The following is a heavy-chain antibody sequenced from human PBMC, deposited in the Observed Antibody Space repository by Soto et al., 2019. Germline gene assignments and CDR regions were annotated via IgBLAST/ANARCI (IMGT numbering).Heavy chain of an antibody. D-gene: IGHD3-22*01. J-gene: IGHJ5*02. Sequence: ASVKVSCKASGYTFTSYGISWVRQAPGQGLEWMGWISAYSGNTNYAQKLQGRVTMTTDTSTSTAYMELRSLRSDDTAVYYCARDVSEPSMIVVVIDRFDPWGQGTLVTVSS. CDR1: GYTFTSYG. V-gene: IGHV1-18*04. CDR2: ISAYSGNT. CDR3: ARDVSEPSMIVVVIDRFDP.